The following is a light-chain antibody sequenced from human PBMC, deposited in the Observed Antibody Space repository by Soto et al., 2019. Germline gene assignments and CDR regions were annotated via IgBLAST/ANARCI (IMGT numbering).Light chain of an antibody. Sequence: DIQMTQSPSSLSASVGDRVTITCRASQSISSYLKWYQQKPGKAPKLLIYAASSLQSWFPSRFSGSGSGTDFTLTIRSLQPEDCATYYCQQSYSTPWTFGQGTTVEIK. CDR1: QSISSY. CDR3: QQSYSTPWT. V-gene: IGKV1-39*01. CDR2: AAS. J-gene: IGKJ1*01.